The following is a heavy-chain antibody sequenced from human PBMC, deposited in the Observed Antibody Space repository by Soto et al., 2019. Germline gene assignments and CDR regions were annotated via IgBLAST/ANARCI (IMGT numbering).Heavy chain of an antibody. CDR3: ARETTNCYVEGGGLCGWFDP. J-gene: IGHJ5*02. CDR1: GGSISSGGYS. CDR2: IYHSGST. Sequence: QLQLQESGSGLVKPSQTLSLTCAVSGGSISSGGYSWSWIRQPPGKGLEWIGYIYHSGSTFYNPSLKSRVTISLDRSKNQFSLNLSSVTAADTAVYYCARETTNCYVEGGGLCGWFDPWGRGTLVTVSS. V-gene: IGHV4-30-2*01. D-gene: IGHD2-2*01.